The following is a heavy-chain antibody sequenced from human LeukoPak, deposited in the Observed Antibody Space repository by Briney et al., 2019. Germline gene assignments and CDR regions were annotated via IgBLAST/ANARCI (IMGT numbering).Heavy chain of an antibody. Sequence: GGSLRLSCEASGPTFSSYSMSWVRPAPGRGLEWVSGITASGDTTYYADSVTGRFTISRDNSKNTLYLQMNSLRVEDTAVYYCAKMSGYFDYWGQGTLVTVSS. CDR2: ITASGDTT. CDR1: GPTFSSYS. D-gene: IGHD5/OR15-5a*01. V-gene: IGHV3-23*01. CDR3: AKMSGYFDY. J-gene: IGHJ4*02.